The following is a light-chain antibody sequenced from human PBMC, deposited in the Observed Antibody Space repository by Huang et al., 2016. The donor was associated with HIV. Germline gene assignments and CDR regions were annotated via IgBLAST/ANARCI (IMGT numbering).Light chain of an antibody. Sequence: DIQMTQSPSSLSASVGDRVTITCRASQSIRNYLNWYQQKPGKAPKLLIYAASSLQSGVPSRFSGSGSGTDFTLTISSLQPEDFATYYCQQSYSTLFTFGPGTKVDFK. V-gene: IGKV1-39*01. CDR3: QQSYSTLFT. CDR2: AAS. CDR1: QSIRNY. J-gene: IGKJ3*01.